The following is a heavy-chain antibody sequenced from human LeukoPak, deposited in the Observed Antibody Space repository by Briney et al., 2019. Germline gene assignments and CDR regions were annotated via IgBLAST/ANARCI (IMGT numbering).Heavy chain of an antibody. Sequence: GGSLRLSCAASGFTFSSYSMNWVRQAPGKGLEWVSSISSSSSYIYYADSVKGRFTISRDNAKNSLFLQMNSLRAEDTAVYYCAREGGAGGTIDYWGQGTLVTVSS. V-gene: IGHV3-21*04. J-gene: IGHJ4*02. CDR3: AREGGAGGTIDY. CDR2: ISSSSSYI. CDR1: GFTFSSYS. D-gene: IGHD2-8*01.